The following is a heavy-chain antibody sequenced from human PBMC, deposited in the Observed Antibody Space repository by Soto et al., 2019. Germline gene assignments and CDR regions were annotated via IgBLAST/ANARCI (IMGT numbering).Heavy chain of an antibody. CDR3: ASAFWGIAARPRYYYYYMDV. CDR1: GFTVSSNY. CDR2: IYSGGST. Sequence: GGSLRLSCAASGFTVSSNYMSWVRQAPGKGLEWVSVIYSGGSTYYADSVKGRFTISRNNSKNTLYLQMNSLRAEDTAVYYCASAFWGIAARPRYYYYYMDVWGKGTTVTVSS. D-gene: IGHD6-6*01. V-gene: IGHV3-53*04. J-gene: IGHJ6*03.